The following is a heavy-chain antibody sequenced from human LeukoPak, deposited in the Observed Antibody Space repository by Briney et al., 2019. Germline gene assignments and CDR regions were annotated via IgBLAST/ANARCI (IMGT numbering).Heavy chain of an antibody. J-gene: IGHJ4*02. D-gene: IGHD5-18*01. CDR3: ARENGYSYGTAFDY. CDR1: GGSISSYY. Sequence: SETLSLTCTVSGGSISSYYWSWIRQPAGKGLEWIGRLYTSGSTNYNPSLKSRVTMSVDTSKNQFSLKLSSVTAADAAVYYCARENGYSYGTAFDYWGQGTLVTVSS. CDR2: LYTSGST. V-gene: IGHV4-4*07.